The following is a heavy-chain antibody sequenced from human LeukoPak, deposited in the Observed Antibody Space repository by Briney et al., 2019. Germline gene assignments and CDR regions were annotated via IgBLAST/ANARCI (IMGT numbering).Heavy chain of an antibody. D-gene: IGHD6-6*01. Sequence: PGGSPRLSCAASGFTFSNYAMSWVRQAPGKGLEWVSAISGSGGSTYYADSVKGRFTISRDNSKNTLYLQMNSLRAEDTAVYYCAKAHSSSSHYFDYWGQGTLVTVSS. V-gene: IGHV3-23*01. CDR2: ISGSGGST. CDR1: GFTFSNYA. J-gene: IGHJ4*02. CDR3: AKAHSSSSHYFDY.